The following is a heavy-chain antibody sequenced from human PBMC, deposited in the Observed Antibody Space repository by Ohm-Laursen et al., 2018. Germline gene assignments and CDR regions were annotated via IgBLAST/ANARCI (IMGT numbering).Heavy chain of an antibody. D-gene: IGHD5-12*01. CDR3: AYGYSGYDSRMDV. CDR1: GYTFTGYY. V-gene: IGHV1-2*02. CDR2: INPNSGGT. J-gene: IGHJ6*02. Sequence: ASVKVSCKTSGYTFTGYYMHWVRQAPGQGLEWMGWINPNSGGTNYAQKFQGRVTMTRDTSISTAYMELSRLRSDDTAVYYCAYGYSGYDSRMDVWGQGTTVTVSS.